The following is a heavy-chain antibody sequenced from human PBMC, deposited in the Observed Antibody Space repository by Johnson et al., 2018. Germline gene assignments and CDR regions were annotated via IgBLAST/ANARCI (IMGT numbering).Heavy chain of an antibody. CDR2: MNPNSGNT. Sequence: VQLVETGAEVKKPGASVKVSCKASGYTFTSYDINWVRQATGQGLEWMGWMNPNSGNTGYAQKFQGRVTMTRNTSISTAYMELSSLRSEDPAVYYCATYYGSGTSYQPVAFDIGGKGTMVTVSS. CDR1: GYTFTSYD. V-gene: IGHV1-8*01. J-gene: IGHJ3*02. D-gene: IGHD2-2*01. CDR3: ATYYGSGTSYQPVAFDI.